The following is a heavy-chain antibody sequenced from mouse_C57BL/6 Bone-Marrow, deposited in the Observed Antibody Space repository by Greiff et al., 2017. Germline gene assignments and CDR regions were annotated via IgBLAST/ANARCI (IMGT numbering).Heavy chain of an antibody. D-gene: IGHD1-1*01. CDR2: IDPSDSYT. J-gene: IGHJ2*01. CDR3: AREEITTVVSYYFDY. CDR1: GYTFTSYW. Sequence: VQLQQPGAELVMPGASVKLSCKASGYTFTSYWMHWVKQRPGQGLEWIGEIDPSDSYTNYNQKFKGKSTLTVDKSSSTAYMQLSSLTSEDSAVYYCAREEITTVVSYYFDYWGQGTTLTVSS. V-gene: IGHV1-69*01.